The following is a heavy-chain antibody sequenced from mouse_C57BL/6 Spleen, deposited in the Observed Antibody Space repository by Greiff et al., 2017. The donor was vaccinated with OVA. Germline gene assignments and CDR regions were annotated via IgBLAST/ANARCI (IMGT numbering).Heavy chain of an antibody. Sequence: EVQLQESGPGLVKPSQSLSLTCSVTGYSITSGYYWNWLRQFPGNKLEWMGYIGYDGSNNYNPSLKNRISITRDTSKNQFFLKLNSVTTEDTATHYCARSTVVARDFDYWGKGTTLTVSS. D-gene: IGHD1-1*01. CDR2: IGYDGSN. CDR1: GYSITSGYY. CDR3: ARSTVVARDFDY. J-gene: IGHJ2*01. V-gene: IGHV3-6*01.